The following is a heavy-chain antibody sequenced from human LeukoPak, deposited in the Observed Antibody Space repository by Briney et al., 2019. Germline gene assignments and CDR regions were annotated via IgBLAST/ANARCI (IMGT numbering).Heavy chain of an antibody. CDR2: IYYSGST. Sequence: PSETLSLTCTVSGGSISSYYWSWIRQPPGKGLEWIGYIYYSGSTNYNPSLKSRVTISVDTSKNQFSLKLSSVTAADTAVYYCARKRRITSRYYFDYWGQGTLVTVSS. J-gene: IGHJ4*02. D-gene: IGHD3-3*01. CDR3: ARKRRITSRYYFDY. V-gene: IGHV4-59*08. CDR1: GGSISSYY.